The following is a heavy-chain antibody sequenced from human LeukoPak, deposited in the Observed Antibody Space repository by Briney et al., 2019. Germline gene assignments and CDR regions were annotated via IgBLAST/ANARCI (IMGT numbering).Heavy chain of an antibody. J-gene: IGHJ5*02. D-gene: IGHD2-2*01. CDR2: ISGSGGST. CDR1: GFTFSSYA. V-gene: IGHV3-23*01. CDR3: AKGYCSSTSCYSRFDP. Sequence: QTGGFLRLSCAASGFTFSSYAMSRVRQAPGKGLEWVSAISGSGGSTYYADSVKGRFTISRDNSKNTLYLQMNSLRAEDTAVYYCAKGYCSSTSCYSRFDPWGQGTLVTVSS.